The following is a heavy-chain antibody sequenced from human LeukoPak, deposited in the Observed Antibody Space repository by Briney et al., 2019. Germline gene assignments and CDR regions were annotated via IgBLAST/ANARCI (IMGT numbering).Heavy chain of an antibody. CDR3: ARVPGGDWNDRSVNYFDY. CDR1: GYTFTSYG. CDR2: LNAYNGNR. V-gene: IGHV1-18*01. J-gene: IGHJ4*02. D-gene: IGHD1-1*01. Sequence: GASVKLSCKASGYTFTSYGISWVRQTPGQGLEWMGWLNAYNGNRNYAQKLQSRVTMTTEPSTSTAYMELRSLRSDDTAVCYCARVPGGDWNDRSVNYFDYWGQGTLVTVSS.